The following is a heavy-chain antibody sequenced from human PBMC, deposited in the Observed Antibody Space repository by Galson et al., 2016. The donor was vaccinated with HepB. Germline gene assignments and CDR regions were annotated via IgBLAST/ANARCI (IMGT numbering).Heavy chain of an antibody. J-gene: IGHJ6*02. Sequence: SLRLSCAASGFSLSSYGMHWVRQAPGKGLEWVAFSWYDGSNKNHADFVKGRFTISRDNSKNTLYLQMNSLTVEDTAVYYCARDRYELSSGTYPNGMDVWGQGTTVTVSS. CDR3: ARDRYELSSGTYPNGMDV. V-gene: IGHV3-33*01. D-gene: IGHD3-3*01. CDR1: GFSLSSYG. CDR2: SWYDGSNK.